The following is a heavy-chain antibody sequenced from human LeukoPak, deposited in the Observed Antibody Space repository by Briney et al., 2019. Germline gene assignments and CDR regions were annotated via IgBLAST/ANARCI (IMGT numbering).Heavy chain of an antibody. CDR1: GGTFSSYA. D-gene: IGHD5-24*01. V-gene: IGHV1-69*13. J-gene: IGHJ4*02. Sequence: SVKVSCKASGGTFSSYAISWVRQAPGQGLEWIGGIIPIFGTANYAQKFQGRVTITADESTSTAYMELSSLRSEDTAVYYCARLWRPVGRDGYNYVDYWGQGTLVTVSP. CDR3: ARLWRPVGRDGYNYVDY. CDR2: IIPIFGTA.